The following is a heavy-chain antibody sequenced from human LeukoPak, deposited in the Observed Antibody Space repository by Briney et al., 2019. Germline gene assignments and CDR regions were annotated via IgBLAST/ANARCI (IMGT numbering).Heavy chain of an antibody. V-gene: IGHV4-59*12. J-gene: IGHJ5*02. CDR1: GGSISSYY. Sequence: SETLSLTCTVSGGSISSYYWSWIRQPPGKGLEWVGYIYYSGSTYYNPSLKSRVTISVDTSKNQFSLNLCSVTAADTAVYYCARDRGVGFDPWGQGTLVTVSS. D-gene: IGHD2-15*01. CDR2: IYYSGST. CDR3: ARDRGVGFDP.